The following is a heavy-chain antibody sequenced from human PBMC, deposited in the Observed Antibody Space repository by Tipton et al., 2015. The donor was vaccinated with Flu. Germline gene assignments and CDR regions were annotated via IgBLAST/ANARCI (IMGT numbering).Heavy chain of an antibody. CDR1: GGSISSYY. D-gene: IGHD6-13*01. CDR2: IYYSGST. CDR3: AVGYSREFGQFDF. V-gene: IGHV4-59*01. Sequence: TLSLTCTVSGGSISSYYWSWIRQHPGKGLEWIGYIYYSGSTNYNPSLKSRVTISVDTSKNQFSLKLSSVTAADTAVFYCAVGYSREFGQFDFWGQGTLVTVSS. J-gene: IGHJ4*02.